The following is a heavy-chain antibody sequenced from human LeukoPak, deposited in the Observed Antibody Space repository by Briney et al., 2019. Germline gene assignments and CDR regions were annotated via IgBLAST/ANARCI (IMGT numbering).Heavy chain of an antibody. V-gene: IGHV4-59*01. CDR2: IYYSGST. Sequence: SETLSLTCTVSGGSISSYYWSRIRQPPGKGLEWIGYIYYSGSTKYNPSLKSRVTISVDTSKNQFSLKLSSVTAADTAVYYCARIAAASAPAFDIWGQGTMVTVSS. CDR3: ARIAAASAPAFDI. J-gene: IGHJ3*02. CDR1: GGSISSYY. D-gene: IGHD6-13*01.